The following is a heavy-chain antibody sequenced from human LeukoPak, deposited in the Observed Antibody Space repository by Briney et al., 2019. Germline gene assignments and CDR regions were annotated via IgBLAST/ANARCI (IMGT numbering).Heavy chain of an antibody. V-gene: IGHV1-2*02. CDR2: INPNSGGT. J-gene: IGHJ3*02. D-gene: IGHD3-22*01. CDR1: GYTFSDYY. Sequence: ASVKVSCKASGYTFSDYYMHWVRQAPGQGLEWMGWINPNSGGTNYAQKFQGSVTMTRDTSISTAYMELSRLRSDDTAVYYCARDRPSSGYYDAFDIWGQGTMVTVSS. CDR3: ARDRPSSGYYDAFDI.